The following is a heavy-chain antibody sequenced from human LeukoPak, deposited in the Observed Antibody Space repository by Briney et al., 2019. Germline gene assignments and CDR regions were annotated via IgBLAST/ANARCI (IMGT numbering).Heavy chain of an antibody. CDR1: GFTFSSYE. CDR3: ARSILVGATGAFDI. V-gene: IGHV3-48*03. Sequence: GGSLRLSCAASGFTFSSYEMNWVRQAPGKGLEWVSYISSSGSTIYYADSIRGRFTISRDNAKSSLFLSMSSLRAEDTAVYYCARSILVGATGAFDIWGQGTMITVS. J-gene: IGHJ3*02. CDR2: ISSSGSTI. D-gene: IGHD1-26*01.